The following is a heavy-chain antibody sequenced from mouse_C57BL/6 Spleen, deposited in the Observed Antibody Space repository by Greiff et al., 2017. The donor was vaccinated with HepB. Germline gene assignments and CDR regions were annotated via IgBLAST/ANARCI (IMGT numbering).Heavy chain of an antibody. Sequence: QVQLQQSGAELVRPGASVKLSCKASGYTFTDYYINWVKQRPGQGLEWIARIYPGSGNTYYNEKFKGKATLTAEKSSSTAYMQLSSLTSEDSAVYFCARWAEGEAMDYWGQGTSVTVSS. CDR2: IYPGSGNT. CDR1: GYTFTDYY. V-gene: IGHV1-76*01. CDR3: ARWAEGEAMDY. J-gene: IGHJ4*01. D-gene: IGHD6-1*01.